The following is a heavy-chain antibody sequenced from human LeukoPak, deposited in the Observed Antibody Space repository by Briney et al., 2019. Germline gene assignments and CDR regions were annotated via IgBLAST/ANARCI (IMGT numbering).Heavy chain of an antibody. CDR2: ISGSSRNI. CDR3: ARENLVDYSDAVDI. CDR1: GFTFSTYE. Sequence: GGTLRLSCAASGFTFSTYEMNWVRQAPGKGLEWVSYISGSSRNIYYADSVKGRFTISRDNAKNSLYLQMSRLRAEDTDVYCYARENLVDYSDAVDIWGQGTMGTVSS. D-gene: IGHD4-11*01. J-gene: IGHJ3*02. V-gene: IGHV3-48*03.